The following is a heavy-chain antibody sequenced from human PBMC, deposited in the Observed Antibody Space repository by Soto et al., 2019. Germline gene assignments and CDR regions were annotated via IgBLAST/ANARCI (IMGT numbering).Heavy chain of an antibody. CDR1: GFTFSSYA. Sequence: QVQLVESGGGVVQPGRSLRLSCAASGFTFSSYAMHWVRQAPGKGLEWVAVISYDGSNNYYADSVKGRFTISRDNSKNTLYLQMNSLRAEDTAVYYCARDGVAGRWLDYWGQGTLVTVSS. CDR3: ARDGVAGRWLDY. D-gene: IGHD6-19*01. CDR2: ISYDGSNN. J-gene: IGHJ4*02. V-gene: IGHV3-30-3*01.